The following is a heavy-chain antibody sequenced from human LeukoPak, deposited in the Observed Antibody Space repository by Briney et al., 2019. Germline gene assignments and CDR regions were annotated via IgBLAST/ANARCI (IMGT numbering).Heavy chain of an antibody. Sequence: SETLSLTCAVYGGSFSGYYWSWIRQPPGRGLEWIGEINHSGSTNYNPSLKSRVTISVDTSKNQFSLKLSSVTAADTAVHYCARVTWHYDFWSGSKELDYWGQGTLVTVSS. D-gene: IGHD3-3*01. CDR1: GGSFSGYY. V-gene: IGHV4-34*01. CDR2: INHSGST. CDR3: ARVTWHYDFWSGSKELDY. J-gene: IGHJ4*02.